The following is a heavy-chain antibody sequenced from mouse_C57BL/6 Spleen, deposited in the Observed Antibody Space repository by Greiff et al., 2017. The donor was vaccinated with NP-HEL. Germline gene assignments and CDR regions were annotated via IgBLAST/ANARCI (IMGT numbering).Heavy chain of an antibody. CDR2: INYDGSST. V-gene: IGHV5-16*01. CDR1: GFTFSDYY. Sequence: EVQLVESEGGLVQPGSSMKLSCTASGFTFSDYYMAWVRQVPEKGLEWVANINYDGSSTYYLDSLKSRFIISRDNAKNILYLQMSSLKSEDTATYYCARDEGAQVPFAYWGQGTLVTVSA. CDR3: ARDEGAQVPFAY. J-gene: IGHJ3*01. D-gene: IGHD3-2*02.